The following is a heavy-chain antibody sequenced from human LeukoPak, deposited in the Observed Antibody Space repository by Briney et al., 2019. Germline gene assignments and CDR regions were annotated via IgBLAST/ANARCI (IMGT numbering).Heavy chain of an antibody. J-gene: IGHJ5*02. Sequence: SETLSLTCTVSGGSISSYYWSWIRQPPGKGLEWIGRIYTSGSTNYNPSLKSRVTMSVDTSKNQFSLKLSSVTAADTAVYYCAREGSSSWRAMRFDPWGQGTLVTVSS. V-gene: IGHV4-4*07. CDR3: AREGSSSWRAMRFDP. CDR2: IYTSGST. CDR1: GGSISSYY. D-gene: IGHD6-13*01.